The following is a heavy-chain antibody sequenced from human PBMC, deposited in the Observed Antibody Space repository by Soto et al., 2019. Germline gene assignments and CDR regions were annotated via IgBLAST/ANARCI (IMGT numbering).Heavy chain of an antibody. Sequence: GSLRLSCAASGFPFTGYAMSWVRQAPGKGLEWVSAISGHGDATFYADSVKGRFTISRDNSKNTLYLHMNSLRAEDTALYYCANSRVSMVRGLIIIPNYWGQGTLVTVSS. J-gene: IGHJ4*02. CDR3: ANSRVSMVRGLIIIPNY. D-gene: IGHD3-10*01. CDR2: ISGHGDAT. CDR1: GFPFTGYA. V-gene: IGHV3-23*01.